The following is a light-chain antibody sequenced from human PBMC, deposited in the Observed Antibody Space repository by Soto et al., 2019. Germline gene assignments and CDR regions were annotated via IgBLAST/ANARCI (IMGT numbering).Light chain of an antibody. Sequence: DIQLPPSPSFMSASVGDRSNITCSASQGISNYLALYQQKPVKAPNLLIHTASSLQTGVPSRFSGSGSGTEFTLTISSLQPEDFATYYCQQRHSYPITFGKGTRLEIK. CDR3: QQRHSYPIT. CDR1: QGISNY. J-gene: IGKJ5*01. V-gene: IGKV1-9*01. CDR2: TAS.